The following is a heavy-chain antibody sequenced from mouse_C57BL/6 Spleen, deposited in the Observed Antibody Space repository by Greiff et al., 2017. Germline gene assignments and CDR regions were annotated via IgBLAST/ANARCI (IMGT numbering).Heavy chain of an antibody. CDR3: SRGRRAQAWFAY. D-gene: IGHD3-2*02. CDR1: GYTFTDYS. V-gene: IGHV1-76*01. J-gene: IGHJ3*01. Sequence: QVQLKESGAELVRPGASVKLSCTASGYTFTDYSLTWVKQRPGPGLEWIARIYPGSGNTYYNELFKGKYTLTAEKSSSPTYMQLCSLTSEDAAVDFCSRGRRAQAWFAYGGQGTLVTVSA. CDR2: IYPGSGNT.